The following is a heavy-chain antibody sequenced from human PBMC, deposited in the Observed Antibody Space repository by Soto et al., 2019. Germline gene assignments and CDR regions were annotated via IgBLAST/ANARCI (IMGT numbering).Heavy chain of an antibody. CDR3: ARDVSPGTSTLYLDAFDI. CDR2: IKKDGSRT. J-gene: IGHJ3*02. D-gene: IGHD2-8*01. V-gene: IGHV3-7*05. CDR1: GFSLGSYW. Sequence: EAQLVESGGGLVQPGGSLRLSCEASGFSLGSYWMTWVRQAPGKGLEWVANIKKDGSRTSYLDSVRGRFTISRDNVGNSLSLQRDSLRAEDTGLYFCARDVSPGTSTLYLDAFDIWGQGTMVTVSS.